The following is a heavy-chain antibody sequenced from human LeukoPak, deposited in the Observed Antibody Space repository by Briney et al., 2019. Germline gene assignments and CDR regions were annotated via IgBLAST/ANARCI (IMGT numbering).Heavy chain of an antibody. Sequence: KSAGSLRLSCAASGFTFSSYSMNWVRQAPGKGLEWVSSISSSGTHIYYADSLKGRFTISRDNAKNSLYLQMNSLRAEDTAVYYCARAPKDWGQGTLVTVSS. CDR3: ARAPKD. CDR2: ISSSGTHI. V-gene: IGHV3-21*01. J-gene: IGHJ4*02. CDR1: GFTFSSYS.